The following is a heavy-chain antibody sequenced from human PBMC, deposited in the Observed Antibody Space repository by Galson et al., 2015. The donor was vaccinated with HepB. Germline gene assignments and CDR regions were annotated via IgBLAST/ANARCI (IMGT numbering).Heavy chain of an antibody. Sequence: SVKVSCKASGGTFSSHAINWVRQAPGQGLEWMGEIIPLFGTAKYSQKFQGRGTVTADESTSTVYMELSRLRSEDTAVYYCAVSVVVVEHYYGMDVWGQGTTVTVSS. CDR1: GGTFSSHA. V-gene: IGHV1-69*13. D-gene: IGHD3-22*01. J-gene: IGHJ6*02. CDR2: IIPLFGTA. CDR3: AVSVVVVEHYYGMDV.